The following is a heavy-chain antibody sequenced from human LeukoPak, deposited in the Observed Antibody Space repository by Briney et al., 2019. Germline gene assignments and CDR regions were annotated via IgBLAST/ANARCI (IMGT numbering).Heavy chain of an antibody. CDR1: GGSISSSSYY. Sequence: SVTLSLTCTVSGGSISSSSYYWGWIRQPPEKGLEWIGSIYYSGSTYYNPSLKSRVTISVDTSKNQFSLKLSSVTAADTAVYYCARHLSWPFHPQRDDGRDGYNYPYYFDYWGQGTLVTVSS. CDR2: IYYSGST. J-gene: IGHJ4*02. CDR3: ARHLSWPFHPQRDDGRDGYNYPYYFDY. D-gene: IGHD5-24*01. V-gene: IGHV4-39*01.